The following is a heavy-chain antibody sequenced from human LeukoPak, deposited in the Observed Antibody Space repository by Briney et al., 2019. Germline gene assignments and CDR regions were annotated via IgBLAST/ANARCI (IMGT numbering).Heavy chain of an antibody. V-gene: IGHV4-61*01. Sequence: PSETLSLTCTVSGASVSSGSYYWSWIRQPPGKGLEWIGYVHYSGSTNYNPSLQSRVTISVDTSKNQFSLDLSSVTAADTAVYYCARGRSRTPAPAGIRYFDLWGRGTLVTVSS. J-gene: IGHJ2*01. CDR2: VHYSGST. D-gene: IGHD2-2*01. CDR3: ARGRSRTPAPAGIRYFDL. CDR1: GASVSSGSYY.